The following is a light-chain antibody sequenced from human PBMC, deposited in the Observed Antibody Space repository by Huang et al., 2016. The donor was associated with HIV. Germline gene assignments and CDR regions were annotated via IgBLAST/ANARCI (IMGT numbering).Light chain of an antibody. CDR3: QQYYIYPHA. J-gene: IGKJ2*01. CDR2: GAS. CDR1: QGISSY. Sequence: AIRMTQSPSSLSASTGDRVTITGRASQGISSYLAWYQQKPGKAPKLLMSGASTLQSGVPLRFSGSGFGTEFTLTIDGLQSEDLGTYHCQQYYIYPHAFGQGTKLEI. V-gene: IGKV1-8*01.